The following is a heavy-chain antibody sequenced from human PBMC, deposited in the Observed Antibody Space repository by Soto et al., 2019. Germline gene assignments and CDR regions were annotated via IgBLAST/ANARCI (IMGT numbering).Heavy chain of an antibody. V-gene: IGHV1-3*01. CDR2: INAGNGNT. CDR3: ARSRTPYYGSGSSKYNWFDP. J-gene: IGHJ5*02. D-gene: IGHD3-10*01. Sequence: QVQLVQSGAEVKKPGASVKVSCKASGYTFTSYAMHWVRQAPGRRLEWMGWINAGNGNTKYSQKFQGRVTITRDTSASTAYMELSSLRSEDTAVYYCARSRTPYYGSGSSKYNWFDPWGQGTLVTVSS. CDR1: GYTFTSYA.